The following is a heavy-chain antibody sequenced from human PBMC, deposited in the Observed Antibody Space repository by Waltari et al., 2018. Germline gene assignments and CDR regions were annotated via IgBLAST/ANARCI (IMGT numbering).Heavy chain of an antibody. D-gene: IGHD6-19*01. J-gene: IGHJ4*02. V-gene: IGHV3-30*01. CDR3: ARDKQWLVRGDFDY. Sequence: QVQLVESGGGVVQPGRSLRLSCAASGFTFSSYAMTWVRQAPGKGLEWVAVISYDGSNKYYADSVKGRFTISRDNSKNTLYLQMNSLRAEDTAVYYCARDKQWLVRGDFDYWGQGTLVTVSS. CDR1: GFTFSSYA. CDR2: ISYDGSNK.